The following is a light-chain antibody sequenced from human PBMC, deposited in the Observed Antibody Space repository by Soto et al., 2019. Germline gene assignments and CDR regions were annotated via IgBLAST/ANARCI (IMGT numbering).Light chain of an antibody. CDR1: QSVKSN. V-gene: IGKV3-11*01. J-gene: IGKJ5*01. Sequence: IIMTQSPATLSVSPLCRATLSVRASQSVKSNLAWYQQKPGQAPRLLIYDASNRATGIPARFSGSGSGTDFTLTISSLEPEDFAVYYCQQRSNWPITFGQGTRLRL. CDR3: QQRSNWPIT. CDR2: DAS.